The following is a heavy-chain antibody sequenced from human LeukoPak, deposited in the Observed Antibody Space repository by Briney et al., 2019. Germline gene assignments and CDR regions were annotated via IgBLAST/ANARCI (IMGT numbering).Heavy chain of an antibody. Sequence: PSETLSLTCTVSGVSISSGSYYWSWIRQPAGKGLEWIGRIYTSGSTNYNPSLKSRVNISVDTSKNQFSLKLSSVTAADTAVYYCARDLGYYYDSSGYVNWFDPWGQGTLVTVSS. V-gene: IGHV4-61*02. J-gene: IGHJ5*02. CDR1: GVSISSGSYY. CDR2: IYTSGST. CDR3: ARDLGYYYDSSGYVNWFDP. D-gene: IGHD3-22*01.